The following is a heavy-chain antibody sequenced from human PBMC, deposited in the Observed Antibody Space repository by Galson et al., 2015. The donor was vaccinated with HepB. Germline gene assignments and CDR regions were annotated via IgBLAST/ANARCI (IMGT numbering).Heavy chain of an antibody. CDR2: INPNSGGT. V-gene: IGHV1-2*02. Sequence: SVKVSCKASGYTFTGYYMHWVRQAPGQGLEWMGWINPNSGGTNYAQKFQGRVTMTRDTSISTAYMELSRLRSDDTAVYYCARGARHSPVSRFDSWGQGSLVTVSS. CDR3: ARGARHSPVSRFDS. J-gene: IGHJ4*02. D-gene: IGHD1-26*01. CDR1: GYTFTGYY.